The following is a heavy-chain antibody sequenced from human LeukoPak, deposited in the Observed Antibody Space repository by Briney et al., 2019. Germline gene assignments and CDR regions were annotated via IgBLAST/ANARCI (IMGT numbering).Heavy chain of an antibody. CDR3: AREVDYYDSSGYYSYAFDI. CDR1: GGSISSCY. J-gene: IGHJ3*02. V-gene: IGHV4-59*01. CDR2: IYYSGST. Sequence: SQTLSLTCTVSGGSISSCYWSWIRQPPGKGLEWIGYIYYSGSTNYNPSLKSRVTISVDTSKNQFSLKLSSVTAADTAVYYCAREVDYYDSSGYYSYAFDIWGQGTMVTVSS. D-gene: IGHD3-22*01.